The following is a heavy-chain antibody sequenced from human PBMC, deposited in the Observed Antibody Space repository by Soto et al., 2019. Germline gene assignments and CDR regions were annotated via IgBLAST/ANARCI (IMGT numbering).Heavy chain of an antibody. D-gene: IGHD1-1*01. CDR3: VRGTPTPGLDI. CDR1: GFSFSTYA. CDR2: MWYDGTNK. J-gene: IGHJ6*02. V-gene: IGHV3-33*01. Sequence: GGSLRLSCAASGFSFSTYAMHWVRQAPGKGLEWVALMWYDGTNKYYADPVQGRFTISRDNSRNSLYLNMDSLRVEDTATYYCVRGTPTPGLDIWGRGTTVTVSS.